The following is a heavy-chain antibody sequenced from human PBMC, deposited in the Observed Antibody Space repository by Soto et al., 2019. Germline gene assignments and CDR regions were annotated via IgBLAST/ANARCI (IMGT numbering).Heavy chain of an antibody. CDR3: VSQPAHGYSSSWLDY. CDR2: IIPILGIA. J-gene: IGHJ4*02. Sequence: QVQLVQSGAEVKKPGSSVKVSCKASGGTFSSYTISWVRQAPGQGLEWMGRIIPILGIANYAQKFQGRVTITADKSTSTAYMELSSLRSEDTAVYYCVSQPAHGYSSSWLDYWGQGTLVTVSS. V-gene: IGHV1-69*02. CDR1: GGTFSSYT. D-gene: IGHD6-13*01.